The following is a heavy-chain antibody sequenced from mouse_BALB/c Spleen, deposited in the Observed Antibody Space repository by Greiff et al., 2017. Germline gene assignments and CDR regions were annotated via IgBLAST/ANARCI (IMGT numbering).Heavy chain of an antibody. CDR2: INPGSGGT. Sequence: VKLMESGAELVRPGTSVKVSCKASGYAFTNYLIEWVKQRPGQGLEWIGVINPGSGGTNYNEKFKGKATLTADKSSSTAYMQLSSLTSDDSAVYFCARGGLRTPFAYWGQGTLVTVSA. CDR1: GYAFTNYL. J-gene: IGHJ3*01. CDR3: ARGGLRTPFAY. V-gene: IGHV1-54*01. D-gene: IGHD1-1*01.